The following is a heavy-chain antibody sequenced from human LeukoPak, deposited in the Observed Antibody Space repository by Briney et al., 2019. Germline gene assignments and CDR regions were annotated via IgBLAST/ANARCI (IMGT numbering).Heavy chain of an antibody. CDR3: ARDSSGYKGLGYYYYYGMDV. J-gene: IGHJ6*02. V-gene: IGHV1-69*04. D-gene: IGHD3-22*01. CDR1: GGTFSSYA. CDR2: IIPILGIA. Sequence: SVKVSCKASGGTFSSYAISWVRQAPGQGLEWMGRIIPILGIANYAQKFQGRVTITADKSTSTAYMELSSLRSEDTAVYYCARDSSGYKGLGYYYYYGMDVWGQGTPVTVSS.